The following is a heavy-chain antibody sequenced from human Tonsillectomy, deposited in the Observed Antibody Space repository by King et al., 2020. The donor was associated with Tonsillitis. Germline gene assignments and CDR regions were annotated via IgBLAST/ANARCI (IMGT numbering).Heavy chain of an antibody. CDR2: ISSDGSKK. J-gene: IGHJ4*02. D-gene: IGHD6-19*01. CDR1: GFTFSSYG. V-gene: IGHV3-30*18. Sequence: VQLVESGGGVVQPGRSLRLSCAASGFTFSSYGIHWVRQAPGKGLEWVAVISSDGSKKYYAYSVGGRFTISRDNSKNTLYLQMNSLRADDTAVYYCAKARQWLVHFDYWGQGTLVTVSS. CDR3: AKARQWLVHFDY.